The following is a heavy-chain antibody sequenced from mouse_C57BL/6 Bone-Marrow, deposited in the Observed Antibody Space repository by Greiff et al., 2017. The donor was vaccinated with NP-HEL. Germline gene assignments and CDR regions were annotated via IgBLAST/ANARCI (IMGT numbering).Heavy chain of an antibody. J-gene: IGHJ1*03. CDR1: GFTFSDYG. V-gene: IGHV5-17*01. CDR3: ARLDYGSRAWYFDV. D-gene: IGHD1-1*01. Sequence: EVMLVESGGGLVKPGGSLKLSCAASGFTFSDYGMHWVRQAPEKGLEWVAYISSGSSTIYYADTVKGRFTISSDNAKNTLFLQMTSLRSEDTAMYYCARLDYGSRAWYFDVWGTGTTVTVSS. CDR2: ISSGSSTI.